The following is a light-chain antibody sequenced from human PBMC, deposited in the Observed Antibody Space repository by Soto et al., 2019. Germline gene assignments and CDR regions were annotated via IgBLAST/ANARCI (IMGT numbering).Light chain of an antibody. V-gene: IGKV3-15*01. CDR1: QSVSSD. CDR2: GAS. Sequence: EILMTQSXAXLXXXPXXXATLSCRSSQSVSSDVAWYQQKPGQAPRLLIYGASTRATGTPARFSGSGSGTEVTLIISSLQSEDFAVYYCQQYNKWPQTFGQGTKVDI. CDR3: QQYNKWPQT. J-gene: IGKJ1*01.